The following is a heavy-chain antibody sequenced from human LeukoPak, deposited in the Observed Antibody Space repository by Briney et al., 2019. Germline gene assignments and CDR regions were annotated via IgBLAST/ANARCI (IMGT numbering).Heavy chain of an antibody. Sequence: SETLSLTCTVSGGSISSYYWSWIRQPPGKGLEWIGYIYYSGSTNYNPSLKSRVTISVDTSKNQFSLKLSSVTAADTDVYYCAREFNRVWAPGAFDIWGQGTMVTVSS. D-gene: IGHD3-16*01. V-gene: IGHV4-59*01. CDR1: GGSISSYY. CDR2: IYYSGST. CDR3: AREFNRVWAPGAFDI. J-gene: IGHJ3*02.